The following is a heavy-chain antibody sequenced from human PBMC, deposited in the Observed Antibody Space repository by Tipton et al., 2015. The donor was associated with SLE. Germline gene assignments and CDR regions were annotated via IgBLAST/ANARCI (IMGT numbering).Heavy chain of an antibody. CDR2: ISHSGAT. V-gene: IGHV4-38-2*02. Sequence: LRLSCTVSGYSINNGYFWGWIRQPPGKGPEWIATISHSGATYYDPSLKSRFTISLDTSKNQFSLRLTSVTASDTAVYYCARGVDYWGQGTLVTVSS. CDR3: ARGVDY. CDR1: GYSINNGYF. J-gene: IGHJ4*02.